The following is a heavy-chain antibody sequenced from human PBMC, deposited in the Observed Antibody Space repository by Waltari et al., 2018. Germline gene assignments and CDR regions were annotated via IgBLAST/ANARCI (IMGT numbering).Heavy chain of an antibody. CDR2: RYFTGTT. V-gene: IGHV4-39*01. D-gene: IGHD2-21*01. Sequence: QVRLRESGPGLVKPSETLSLPCAVSGASVASAAHYWGWIRQSPERGLEWIGTRYFTGTTHYNPSLRSRVTISADTSRDQFSLRVNSVTAADTAVYYCAGTDLHTKIAFDSWGQGTQVTVSA. CDR1: GASVASAAHY. CDR3: AGTDLHTKIAFDS. J-gene: IGHJ4*02.